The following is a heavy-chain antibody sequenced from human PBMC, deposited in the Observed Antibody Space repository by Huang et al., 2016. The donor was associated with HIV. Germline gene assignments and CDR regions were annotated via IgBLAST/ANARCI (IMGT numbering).Heavy chain of an antibody. J-gene: IGHJ4*02. CDR1: GYTFTTYY. CDR3: ARGYSNGWYGVLEY. CDR2: INPPGGTT. D-gene: IGHD6-19*01. Sequence: QVQLVQSGAEVKKPGASVKMSCKTSGYTFTTYYIHWVRQAPGQGLEWMGVINPPGGTTAYAQNFQGRRTMTRDMSASTVQVELRGLRSEDTAIYYCARGYSNGWYGVLEYWGQGTLVAVSS. V-gene: IGHV1-46*01.